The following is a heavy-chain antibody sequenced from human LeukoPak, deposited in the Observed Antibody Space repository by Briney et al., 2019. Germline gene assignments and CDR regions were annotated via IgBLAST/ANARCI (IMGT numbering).Heavy chain of an antibody. CDR3: SRPIAGYSLDY. V-gene: IGHV5-51*01. J-gene: IGHJ4*02. CDR2: IYPGDSDT. D-gene: IGHD5-24*01. Sequence: GESLKISCKGSGYSFTSYWIGWVRQMPGRGLEWMGIIYPGDSDTTYSPSFQGQVTISADKSFNTVYLQWSSLKASDTAMYYCSRPIAGYSLDYWGQGTLVTVSS. CDR1: GYSFTSYW.